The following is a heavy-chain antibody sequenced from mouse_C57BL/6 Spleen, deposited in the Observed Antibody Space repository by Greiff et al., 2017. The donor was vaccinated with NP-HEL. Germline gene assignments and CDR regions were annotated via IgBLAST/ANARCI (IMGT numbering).Heavy chain of an antibody. D-gene: IGHD2-4*01. CDR1: GYSITSGYY. CDR3: ARGGDYDGAPFAY. J-gene: IGHJ3*01. V-gene: IGHV3-6*01. Sequence: EVQLVESGPGLVKPSQSLSLTCSVTGYSITSGYYWNWIRQFPGNKLEWMGYISYDGSNNYNPSLKNRISITRDTSKNQFFLKLNSVTTEDTATYYCARGGDYDGAPFAYWGQGTLVTVSA. CDR2: ISYDGSN.